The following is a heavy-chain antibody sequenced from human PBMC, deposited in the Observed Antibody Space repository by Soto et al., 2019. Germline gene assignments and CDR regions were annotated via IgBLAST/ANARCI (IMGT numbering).Heavy chain of an antibody. CDR1: VFTFSTYA. J-gene: IGHJ3*02. V-gene: IGHV3-23*01. CDR3: AHPRGYGVFDAYDI. CDR2: LTPSGGET. Sequence: GWSLRLACVSSVFTFSTYAMRWVRQSPGKGLEWVSALTPSGGETYYADSVKGRFTISRDNSMNALYLQMNSLRIEDTAVYYCAHPRGYGVFDAYDIWGQGTMVTVSS. D-gene: IGHD4-17*01.